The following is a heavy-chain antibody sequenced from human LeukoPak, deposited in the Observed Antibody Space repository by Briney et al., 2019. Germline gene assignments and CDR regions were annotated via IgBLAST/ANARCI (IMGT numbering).Heavy chain of an antibody. J-gene: IGHJ6*03. CDR1: GFTFSSYW. V-gene: IGHV3-23*01. Sequence: GGSLRLSCAASGFTFSSYWMSWVRQAPGKGLEWVSAISGSGGSTYYADSVKGRFTISRDNSKNTLYLQMNSLRAEDTAVYYCAKPRASYYYYYYMDVWGKGTTVTVSS. CDR3: AKPRASYYYYYYMDV. D-gene: IGHD3-16*01. CDR2: ISGSGGST.